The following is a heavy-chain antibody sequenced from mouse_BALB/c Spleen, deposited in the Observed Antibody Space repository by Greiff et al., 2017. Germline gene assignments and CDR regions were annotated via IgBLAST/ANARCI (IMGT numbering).Heavy chain of an antibody. CDR2: ISSGSSTI. D-gene: IGHD1-1*02. V-gene: IGHV5-17*02. CDR1: GFTFSSFG. J-gene: IGHJ2*01. Sequence: EVKLMESGGGLVQPGGSRKLSCAASGFTFSSFGMHWVRQAPEKGLEWVAYISSGSSTIYYADTVKGRFTISRDNPKNTLFLQMTSLRSEDTAMYYCARSYYYDLDYWGQGTTLTVSS. CDR3: ARSYYYDLDY.